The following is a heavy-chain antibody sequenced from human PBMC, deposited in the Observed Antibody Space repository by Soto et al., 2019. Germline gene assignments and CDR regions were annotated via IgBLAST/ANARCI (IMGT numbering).Heavy chain of an antibody. J-gene: IGHJ4*02. CDR1: GFTFDDYG. V-gene: IGHV3-20*04. D-gene: IGHD3-10*01. Sequence: EVQLVESGGGVVRPGGSLRLSCAASGFTFDDYGMSWVRQAPGKGLEWVSGINWNGGSTGYADSVKGRFTISRDNAKKSLYLQMNSLRAEDTAVYYCARSPDRVLFGELSNWGQGTLVTVSS. CDR3: ARSPDRVLFGELSN. CDR2: INWNGGST.